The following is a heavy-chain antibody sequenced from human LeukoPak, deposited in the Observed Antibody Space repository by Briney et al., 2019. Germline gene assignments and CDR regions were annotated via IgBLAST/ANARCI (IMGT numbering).Heavy chain of an antibody. J-gene: IGHJ6*03. CDR2: IYTSGST. Sequence: SETLSLTCTVSGGSISSGSYYWSWIRQPAGKELEWIGRIYTSGSTNYNPSLKSRVTMSVDTSKNQFSLKLSSVTAADTAVYYCARAGPYDSSGYYYKYYYYMDVWGKGTTVTISS. V-gene: IGHV4-61*02. CDR3: ARAGPYDSSGYYYKYYYYMDV. CDR1: GGSISSGSYY. D-gene: IGHD3-22*01.